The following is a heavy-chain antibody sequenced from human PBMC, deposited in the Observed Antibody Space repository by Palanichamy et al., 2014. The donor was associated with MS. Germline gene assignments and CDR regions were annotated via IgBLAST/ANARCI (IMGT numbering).Heavy chain of an antibody. J-gene: IGHJ4*02. Sequence: QVQLQQWGAGLLKPSETLSLTCAVYGGSVQWLRLDLDPPAPRKGLEWIGQIDHSGSTNYNPSLKSRVTISVDTSKNQFSLKVSSVTAADTAVYYCARGAPGYWGQGTVVTVSS. CDR3: ARGAPGY. CDR1: GGSVQWLR. CDR2: IDHSGST. V-gene: IGHV4-34*01.